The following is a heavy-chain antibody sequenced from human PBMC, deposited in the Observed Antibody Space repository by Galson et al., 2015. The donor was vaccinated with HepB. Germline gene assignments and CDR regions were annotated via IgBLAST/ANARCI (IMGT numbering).Heavy chain of an antibody. CDR1: GFTFSSYA. CDR2: ISGNGGST. V-gene: IGHV3-23*01. Sequence: SLRLSCAASGFTFSSYAISWVRQAPGRGLEWVSGISGNGGSTYYADSVKGRFTISRDNSKSTLYLQMNSLRAEDTAIYYCAKDHTRATAMISFAAFDICGQGTMVTVSS. J-gene: IGHJ3*02. CDR3: AKDHTRATAMISFAAFDI. D-gene: IGHD3-16*01.